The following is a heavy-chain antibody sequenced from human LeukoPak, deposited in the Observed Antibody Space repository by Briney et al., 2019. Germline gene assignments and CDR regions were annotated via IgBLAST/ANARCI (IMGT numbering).Heavy chain of an antibody. J-gene: IGHJ3*02. CDR3: ARGGGSGRHDAFDI. Sequence: SETLSLTCTVSGGAISSSSYYWGWIRQPPGKGLEWIGSFYSSGSTYYNPSLKSRVTISVDTSKNQFSLKLSSVTAADTAVYYCARGGGSGRHDAFDIWGQGTMVTVSS. CDR2: FYSSGST. D-gene: IGHD1-26*01. V-gene: IGHV4-39*07. CDR1: GGAISSSSYY.